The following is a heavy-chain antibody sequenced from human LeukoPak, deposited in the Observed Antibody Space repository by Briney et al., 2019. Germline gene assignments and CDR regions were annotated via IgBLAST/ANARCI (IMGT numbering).Heavy chain of an antibody. J-gene: IGHJ4*02. V-gene: IGHV3-30*02. Sequence: GGSLRLSCAASGFTLRTYGMHWVRQAPGKGLEWVAFIRNDESNKYYADSVKGRFTISRDNSKNTLYLQMNSLRAEDTAVYFCAKVIGGSSAWYARGFDYWGQGTLATVSS. CDR1: GFTLRTYG. CDR2: IRNDESNK. D-gene: IGHD2-15*01. CDR3: AKVIGGSSAWYARGFDY.